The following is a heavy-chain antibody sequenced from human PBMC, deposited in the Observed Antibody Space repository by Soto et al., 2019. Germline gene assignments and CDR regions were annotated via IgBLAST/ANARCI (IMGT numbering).Heavy chain of an antibody. Sequence: GGSLRLSCAASGFTFSSYAMSWVRQAPGKGLEWVSAISGSGGNTYYADSVKGRFTISRDNSKNTLYLQMNSLRAEDTAVYYCAKPQPYCGGDCYSKPFDYWGQGTLVTVSS. CDR3: AKPQPYCGGDCYSKPFDY. J-gene: IGHJ4*02. CDR2: ISGSGGNT. V-gene: IGHV3-23*01. D-gene: IGHD2-21*02. CDR1: GFTFSSYA.